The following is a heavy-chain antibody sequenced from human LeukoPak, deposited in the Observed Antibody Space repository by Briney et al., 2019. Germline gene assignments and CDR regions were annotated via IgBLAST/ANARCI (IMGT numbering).Heavy chain of an antibody. J-gene: IGHJ4*02. D-gene: IGHD2-2*01. CDR2: MNPNSANT. V-gene: IGHV1-8*01. CDR1: GYTFTNYD. Sequence: GASVKVSCKASGYTFTNYDINWVRQATGQGLEWMGWMNPNSANTGYAQKFQGRVTMTRNTSISTAYMELSSLRSEDTAVYYCARVNCSSTSCRSKLLDYWGQATLVTVSS. CDR3: ARVNCSSTSCRSKLLDY.